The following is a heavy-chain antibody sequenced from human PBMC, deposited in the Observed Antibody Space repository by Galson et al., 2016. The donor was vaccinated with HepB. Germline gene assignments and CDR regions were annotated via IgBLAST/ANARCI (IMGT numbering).Heavy chain of an antibody. V-gene: IGHV3-30*18. D-gene: IGHD3-16*02. CDR3: AKDFRPSQSDYIWGIYRGGFGV. CDR2: ISYDGRNE. Sequence: SLRLSCAASGFTFTTYGLHWVRQAPGKGLEWVADISYDGRNEYYADSVKGRFTVSRDNSKKAMYLQMNSLRVEDTAVYYCAKDFRPSQSDYIWGIYRGGFGVWGQGTEVTVSS. J-gene: IGHJ3*01. CDR1: GFTFTTYG.